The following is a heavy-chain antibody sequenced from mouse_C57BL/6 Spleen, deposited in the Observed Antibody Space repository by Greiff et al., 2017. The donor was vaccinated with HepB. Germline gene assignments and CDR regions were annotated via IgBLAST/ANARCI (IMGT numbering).Heavy chain of an antibody. CDR2: ISDGGSYT. Sequence: EVQGVESGGGLVKPGGSLKLSCAASGFTFSSYAMSWVRQTPEKRLEWVATISDGGSYTYYPDNVKGRFTISRDNAKNNLYLQMSHLKSEDTAMYYCARDRTTAYWYFDVWGTGTTVTVSS. V-gene: IGHV5-4*01. D-gene: IGHD1-2*01. J-gene: IGHJ1*03. CDR3: ARDRTTAYWYFDV. CDR1: GFTFSSYA.